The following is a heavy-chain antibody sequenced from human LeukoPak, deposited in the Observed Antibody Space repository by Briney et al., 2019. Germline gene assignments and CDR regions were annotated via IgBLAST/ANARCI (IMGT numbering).Heavy chain of an antibody. CDR1: GGTFSSYA. V-gene: IGHV1-69*01. CDR2: IIPMFGTA. CDR3: ARELGQWLLRH. D-gene: IGHD6-19*01. J-gene: IGHJ4*02. Sequence: SVKVSCKASGGTFSSYAINWVRQAPGQGLEWMGGIIPMFGTASYAQRFQGRVTITADESTSTAYMELSSLRSEDTAVYYCARELGQWLLRHWGQGTLVTVSS.